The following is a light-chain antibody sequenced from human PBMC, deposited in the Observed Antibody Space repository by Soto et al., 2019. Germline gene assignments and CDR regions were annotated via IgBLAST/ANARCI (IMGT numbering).Light chain of an antibody. CDR1: SSNIGAGYD. V-gene: IGLV1-40*01. Sequence: QSVLTQPPSVSGAPGQRVTISCTGSSSNIGAGYDVHWYQQLPGTAPKLLIYGNSNRPSGVPDRFSGSKSGTSAPLAITGLQAEDEADYYCQSYDSSLSGLWVFGGGTKVTVL. CDR2: GNS. J-gene: IGLJ3*02. CDR3: QSYDSSLSGLWV.